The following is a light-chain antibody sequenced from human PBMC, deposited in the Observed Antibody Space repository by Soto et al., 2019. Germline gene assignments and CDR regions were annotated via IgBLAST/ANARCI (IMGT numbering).Light chain of an antibody. Sequence: EAVRKQWTSTLCLSPGEGDTLSGRASQSVRNSYLAWLQQNHGQAPRILISGASTRDTGVPDRFSGSGSRTAFSLAVSRLEPEDFFLYFCQQRSVWPITFGQGTRLEIK. CDR2: GAS. CDR1: QSVRNSY. V-gene: IGKV3D-20*02. CDR3: QQRSVWPIT. J-gene: IGKJ5*01.